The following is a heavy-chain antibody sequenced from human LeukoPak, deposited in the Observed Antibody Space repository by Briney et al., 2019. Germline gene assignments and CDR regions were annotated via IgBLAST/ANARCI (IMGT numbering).Heavy chain of an antibody. J-gene: IGHJ6*03. Sequence: GGSLRLSCASSGFTFSDYYMSWIRQARGKGLEGVSYISSSCSTIYYADSVKGRFTISRDNAQNSLYLQLNSLRAEDTAVYYCACITMIVAVITTASYYYYMDVRGKGTTVTASS. CDR3: ACITMIVAVITTASYYYYMDV. CDR1: GFTFSDYY. CDR2: ISSSCSTI. D-gene: IGHD3-22*01. V-gene: IGHV3-11*04.